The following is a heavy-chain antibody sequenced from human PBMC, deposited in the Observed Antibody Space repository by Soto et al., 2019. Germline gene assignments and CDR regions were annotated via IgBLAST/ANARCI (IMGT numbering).Heavy chain of an antibody. CDR3: GREGCIRGDDY. J-gene: IGHJ4*02. CDR1: GYTFTSYD. D-gene: IGHD2-8*01. CDR2: MNPNCGNT. V-gene: IGHV1-8*01. Sequence: QVQLVQSGAEVKKPGASVRVSCKASGYTFTSYDINWVRQATGQGLEWMGWMNPNCGNTGYAQKFQGRVTMTRTTTIRTAHMELSSLRSEDGGVYYCGREGCIRGDDYWGQGTLVTVSS.